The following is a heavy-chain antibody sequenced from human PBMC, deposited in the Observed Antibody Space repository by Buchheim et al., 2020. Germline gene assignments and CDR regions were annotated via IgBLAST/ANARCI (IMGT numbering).Heavy chain of an antibody. J-gene: IGHJ4*02. CDR1: GFTFRSYG. Sequence: QVQLVESGGGVVQPGTSLRLSCAASGFTFRSYGMHWVRQAPGKGLEWVTLIYYDGSNAYYADSVRGRFTISRDNSKNMLYLQMNSLRAEDTAVYYCATVRGSSSSAWYIESWGQGTL. CDR3: ATVRGSSSSAWYIES. CDR2: IYYDGSNA. V-gene: IGHV3-33*01. D-gene: IGHD6-19*01.